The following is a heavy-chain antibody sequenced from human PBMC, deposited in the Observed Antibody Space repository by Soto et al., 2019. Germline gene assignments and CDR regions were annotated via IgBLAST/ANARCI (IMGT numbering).Heavy chain of an antibody. Sequence: EVQLLESGGGLVQPGGSLRLSCAASGITISNYPMSWVRQAPGKGLDWVSGISGSGDRTYYADSAKGLFTISKDISMNLLSLQLAILGVKDTAVYFCVKDDGGYPSTAPHWGQGTLVTVSS. CDR2: ISGSGDRT. D-gene: IGHD3-22*01. J-gene: IGHJ4*02. V-gene: IGHV3-23*01. CDR1: GITISNYP. CDR3: VKDDGGYPSTAPH.